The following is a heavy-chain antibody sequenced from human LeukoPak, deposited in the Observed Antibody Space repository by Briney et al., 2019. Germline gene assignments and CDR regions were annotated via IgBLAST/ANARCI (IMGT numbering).Heavy chain of an antibody. CDR3: ARGIVRGVSAPDI. CDR1: GGSISIYR. CDR2: IDTSGNT. V-gene: IGHV4-4*07. J-gene: IGHJ3*02. Sequence: SETLSLTCTLSGGSISIYRWSWIRQPAGKGLEWMGRIDTSGNTNYNPSLNGRVTMSVDMSKTQFYLNLRSVTAADTAIYYCARGIVRGVSAPDIWGQGTMVTVSS. D-gene: IGHD3-10*01.